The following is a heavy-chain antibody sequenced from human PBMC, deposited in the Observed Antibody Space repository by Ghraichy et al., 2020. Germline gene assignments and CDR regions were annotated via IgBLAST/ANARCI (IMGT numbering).Heavy chain of an antibody. CDR3: ARGHGGYYSASWGDY. J-gene: IGHJ4*02. D-gene: IGHD2-21*01. CDR2: VSGSSGFI. CDR1: GFSFNTYT. V-gene: IGHV3-21*01. Sequence: GGSLRLSCAASGFSFNTYTMNWVRQAPGKGLEWVSSVSGSSGFIYYADSVRGRFAISRDNAKNSLFLQMNSLRVEDTAVYYCARGHGGYYSASWGDYWGQGTLVAVSS.